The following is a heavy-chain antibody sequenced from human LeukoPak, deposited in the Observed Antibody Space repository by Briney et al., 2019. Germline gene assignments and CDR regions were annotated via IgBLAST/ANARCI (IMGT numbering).Heavy chain of an antibody. V-gene: IGHV3-33*01. CDR1: GFTFSNYA. J-gene: IGHJ4*02. D-gene: IGHD2-21*01. CDR3: VRDVGHCGGGDCFAAYFDH. CDR2: IWYDGNKA. Sequence: GGSLRLSCAASGFTFSNYAMHWVRQAPGKGPEWVAVIWYDGNKALYADSVRGRFTISRDNSKSTLFLQMSSLRAEDTAAYYCVRDVGHCGGGDCFAAYFDHWGQGALVIVSS.